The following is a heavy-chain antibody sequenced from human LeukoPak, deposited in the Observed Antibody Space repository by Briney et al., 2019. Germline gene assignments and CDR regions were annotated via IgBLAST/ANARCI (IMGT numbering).Heavy chain of an antibody. D-gene: IGHD3-16*01. CDR1: GLSLGHARMG. CDR2: IFSNDEK. CDR3: ARSDLFTFAFDI. Sequence: GSGPTLVNPTETLTLTCNVSGLSLGHARMGVSWIRQPPGKAREWLAHIFSNDEKSYSTTLKSRLTISKDTSKSQVVRTMTNMEPVDTATHYSARSDLFTFAFDIWAQGTMVTVSS. V-gene: IGHV2-26*01. J-gene: IGHJ3*02.